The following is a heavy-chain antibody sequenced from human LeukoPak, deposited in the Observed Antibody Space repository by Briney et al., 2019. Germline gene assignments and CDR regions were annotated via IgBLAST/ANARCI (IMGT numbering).Heavy chain of an antibody. D-gene: IGHD3-22*01. CDR2: IYPDDSDT. CDR1: GYRFNAYW. Sequence: SGESLKISCKGSGYRFNAYWIAWVRQMPGKGLEWMGIIYPDDSDTRYSPSFQGQVTISADKSVRTAYLQWSSLKASDTAMYYCARPNITSYYDSRGYAFDVWSQGTMVTVSS. CDR3: ARPNITSYYDSRGYAFDV. J-gene: IGHJ3*01. V-gene: IGHV5-51*01.